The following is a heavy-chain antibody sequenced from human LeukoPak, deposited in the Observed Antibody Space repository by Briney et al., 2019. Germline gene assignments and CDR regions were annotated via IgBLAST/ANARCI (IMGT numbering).Heavy chain of an antibody. Sequence: SVKVSCKASGGTFSSYAISWVRQAPGQGLEWMGGIIPIFGTANYAQKFQGRVTITADESTSTAYMELSSLRSEDTAVYYCARDPGILWWEHDYWGQGTLVTVSS. CDR1: GGTFSSYA. J-gene: IGHJ4*02. CDR3: ARDPGILWWEHDY. D-gene: IGHD2-21*01. CDR2: IIPIFGTA. V-gene: IGHV1-69*13.